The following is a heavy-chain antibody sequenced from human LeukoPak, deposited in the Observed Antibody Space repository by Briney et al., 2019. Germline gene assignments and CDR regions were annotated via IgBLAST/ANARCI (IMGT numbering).Heavy chain of an antibody. V-gene: IGHV3-23*01. CDR2: INGRGDNT. D-gene: IGHD2/OR15-2a*01. CDR1: GFTFSSYA. Sequence: PGGSLRLSCAASGFTFSSYAMNWVRQASGKGLEWVSAINGRGDNTYYADSVKGRFTISRDNSKSTLFLQMNSLRAEDTAIYYCAKDRVSPGFNLFDPWGQGTLVTVSS. J-gene: IGHJ5*02. CDR3: AKDRVSPGFNLFDP.